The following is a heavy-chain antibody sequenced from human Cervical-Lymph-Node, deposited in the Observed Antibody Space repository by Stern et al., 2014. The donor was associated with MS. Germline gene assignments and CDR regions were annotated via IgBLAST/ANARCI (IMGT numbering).Heavy chain of an antibody. Sequence: EVQLVQSGGGLVQPGGSLRLSCAASGFTFSDYAMSWVRQAPGKGLEWVSASSLGGDSAFFADSVQIRFTNSRDNPKITLYLQMNSLRAEDTAVYYCAKDRDLLVVTFDSWGQGTLVTVSS. D-gene: IGHD4-23*01. CDR2: SSLGGDSA. V-gene: IGHV3-23*04. CDR1: GFTFSDYA. J-gene: IGHJ4*02. CDR3: AKDRDLLVVTFDS.